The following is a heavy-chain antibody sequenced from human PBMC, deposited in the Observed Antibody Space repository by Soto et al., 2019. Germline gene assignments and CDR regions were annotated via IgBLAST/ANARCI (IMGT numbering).Heavy chain of an antibody. J-gene: IGHJ4*02. D-gene: IGHD3-22*01. CDR2: IWYDGSNK. V-gene: IGHV3-33*01. CDR1: GFTFSSYG. CDR3: ARESDYYDSSGYVFDS. Sequence: QVQLVESGGGVVQPGRSLRLSCAASGFTFSSYGMHWVRQAPGKGLEWVAVIWYDGSNKYYADSVKGRFTISRDNSKHTLYLQMNSLRAEDTAVYYCARESDYYDSSGYVFDSWGQGTLVTVSS.